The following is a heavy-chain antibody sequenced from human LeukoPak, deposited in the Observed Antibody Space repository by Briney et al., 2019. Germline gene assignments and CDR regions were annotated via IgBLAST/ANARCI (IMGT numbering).Heavy chain of an antibody. CDR2: INAGNGNT. J-gene: IGHJ4*02. V-gene: IGHV1-3*01. Sequence: ASVKVSCKASGYTFTSYAMHWVRQAPGQRLEWMGWINAGNGNTKYSQKFQGRVTITRDTSASTAYMELSSLRSEDTAVYYCARGGTAMVKIDYWGQGTLVTVSS. CDR1: GYTFTSYA. D-gene: IGHD5-18*01. CDR3: ARGGTAMVKIDY.